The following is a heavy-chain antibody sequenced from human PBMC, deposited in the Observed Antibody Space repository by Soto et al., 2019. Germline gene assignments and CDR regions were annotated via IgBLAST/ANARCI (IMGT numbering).Heavy chain of an antibody. CDR2: IKTDGTYA. CDR3: AAGGSGDYAN. J-gene: IGHJ4*02. D-gene: IGHD3-22*01. CDR1: GFTFSTYW. Sequence: EVQLVESGGDLVQPGGSLRLSCAASGFTFSTYWMHWVRQAPGKGLLWVSRIKTDGTYATYADSVKGRFTISRDNAKNTMYLHMNSLRVEDAAVYYCAAGGSGDYANWGQGNLVTVSS. V-gene: IGHV3-74*01.